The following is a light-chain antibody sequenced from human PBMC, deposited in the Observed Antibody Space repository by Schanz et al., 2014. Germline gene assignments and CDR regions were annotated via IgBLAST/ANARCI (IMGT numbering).Light chain of an antibody. CDR1: QSVSSTY. CDR3: QQYGNSPGT. Sequence: EIVMTQSPGTLSLTPGERATLSCRASQSVSSTYLAWYQQKAGQAPRLLVYGASSRASGIPDRFSGSGSGTDLTLTISRLEPEDFAVYYCQQYGNSPGTFGQGTRLEIE. CDR2: GAS. J-gene: IGKJ5*01. V-gene: IGKV3-20*01.